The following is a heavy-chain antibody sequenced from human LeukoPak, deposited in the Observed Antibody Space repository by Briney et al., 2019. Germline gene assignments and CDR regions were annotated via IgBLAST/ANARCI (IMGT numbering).Heavy chain of an antibody. Sequence: GGSLRLSCTASGFTFGGYAMSWVRQAPGKGLEWVAAISYDGTNKYADSVTGRFTISRDNSKNTLYLQMNSLRAEDTAVYYCARSPVEVDGFDIWGQGTMVTVSS. CDR2: ISYDGTN. V-gene: IGHV3-30-3*01. CDR1: GFTFGGYA. CDR3: ARSPVEVDGFDI. D-gene: IGHD2-2*01. J-gene: IGHJ3*02.